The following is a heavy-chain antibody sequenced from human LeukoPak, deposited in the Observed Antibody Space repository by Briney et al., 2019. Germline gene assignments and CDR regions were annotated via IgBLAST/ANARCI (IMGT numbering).Heavy chain of an antibody. CDR3: AKDQGGRYYDILAGYYPENPFDH. V-gene: IGHV3-23*01. Sequence: GGSLRLSCSASGFTFSSYAMSWVRQAPGKGLEWVSTISGTGGSASYADTVKGRFTFSRDNSKDTLYLQMNGLRAEDTAVYYCAKDQGGRYYDILAGYYPENPFDHWGQGTLVTVSS. CDR1: GFTFSSYA. CDR2: ISGTGGSA. J-gene: IGHJ4*02. D-gene: IGHD3-9*01.